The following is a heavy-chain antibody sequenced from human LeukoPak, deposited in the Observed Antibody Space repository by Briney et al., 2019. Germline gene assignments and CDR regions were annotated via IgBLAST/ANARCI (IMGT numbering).Heavy chain of an antibody. CDR1: GFTFSSYA. J-gene: IGHJ3*02. D-gene: IGHD2-21*02. Sequence: GGSLRLSCAASGFTFSSYAMSWVRQAPGKGLEWVSAISGSGGSTYYADSVKGRFTISRDNSKNTLYLQMNSLRAEDTAVYYCAKVARYCGGDCPDAFDIWGQGTMVTVSS. V-gene: IGHV3-23*01. CDR2: ISGSGGST. CDR3: AKVARYCGGDCPDAFDI.